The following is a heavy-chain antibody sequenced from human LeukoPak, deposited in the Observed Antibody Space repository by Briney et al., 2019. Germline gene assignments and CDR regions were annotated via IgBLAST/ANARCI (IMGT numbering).Heavy chain of an antibody. J-gene: IGHJ4*02. CDR2: IYPGDSDT. V-gene: IGHV5-51*01. CDR1: GYSFTSYW. D-gene: IGHD3-22*01. CDR3: ARQGRYYYDSSGPFDY. Sequence: GESLKISCKGSGYSFTSYWIGWVRQIPGKGLEWMGFIYPGDSDTRYSPSFQGQVTISADKSISTAYMQWSSLKASDTAIYYCARQGRYYYDSSGPFDYWGQGTLVTVSS.